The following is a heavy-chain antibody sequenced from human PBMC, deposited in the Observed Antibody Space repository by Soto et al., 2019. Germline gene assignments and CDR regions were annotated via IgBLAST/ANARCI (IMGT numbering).Heavy chain of an antibody. J-gene: IGHJ4*02. CDR2: IYYSGST. V-gene: IGHV4-39*01. D-gene: IGHD3-10*01. CDR1: GGSISSSSYY. CDR3: ARRRTYYYGSGSYYALYYFDY. Sequence: QLQLQESGPGLVKPSETLSLTCTVSGGSISSSSYYWGWIRQPPGKGLEWIGSIYYSGSTYYNPSLKSRVTISVDTSKNQFSLKLSSVTAADTAVYYCARRRTYYYGSGSYYALYYFDYWGQGTLVTVSS.